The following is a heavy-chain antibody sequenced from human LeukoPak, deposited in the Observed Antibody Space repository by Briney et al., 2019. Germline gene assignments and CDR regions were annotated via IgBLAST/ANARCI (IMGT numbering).Heavy chain of an antibody. D-gene: IGHD3-10*01. Sequence: SETLSLTCTVSGGSISSYYWSWIRQPPGKGLEWIGYIYYSGSTYYNPSLKSRVTISVDTSKNQFSLKLSSVTAADTAVYYCAREPYGSGSQYYFDYWGQGTLVTVSS. CDR2: IYYSGST. CDR3: AREPYGSGSQYYFDY. J-gene: IGHJ4*02. CDR1: GGSISSYY. V-gene: IGHV4-59*12.